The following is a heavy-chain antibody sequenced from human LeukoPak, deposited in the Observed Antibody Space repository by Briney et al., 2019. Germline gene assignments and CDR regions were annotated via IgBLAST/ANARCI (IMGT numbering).Heavy chain of an antibody. D-gene: IGHD3-9*01. CDR2: IWYDGSDK. J-gene: IGHJ4*02. CDR3: ARDLNREDFDY. Sequence: GGSLRLSCAASGFTFSSYDMHWVRQAPGKGLEWVAIIWYDGSDKYYGDSVKGRFTVSRDNLKNTLYLQMNSLRAEDTAVYYCARDLNREDFDYWGQGTLVVVSS. V-gene: IGHV3-33*01. CDR1: GFTFSSYD.